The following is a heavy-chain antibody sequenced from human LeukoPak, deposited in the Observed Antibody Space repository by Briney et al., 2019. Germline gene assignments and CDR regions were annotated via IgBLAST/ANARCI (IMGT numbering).Heavy chain of an antibody. CDR3: ARSTYYYGSGSYTYDY. V-gene: IGHV5-51*01. D-gene: IGHD3-10*01. J-gene: IGHJ4*02. CDR1: GYSFTSYW. CDR2: IYPGDSDT. Sequence: LGESLKISCKGSGYSFTSYWIGWVRQMPGKGLEWMGIIYPGDSDTRYSPSFQGQVTISADKSISTAYLQWSSLKASDTAMYYCARSTYYYGSGSYTYDYWGQGTLVTVSS.